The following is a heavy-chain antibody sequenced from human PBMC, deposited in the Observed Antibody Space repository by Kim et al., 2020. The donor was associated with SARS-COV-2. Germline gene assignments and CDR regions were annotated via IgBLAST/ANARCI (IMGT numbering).Heavy chain of an antibody. J-gene: IGHJ4*02. CDR3: ARASYYYDSSGYYY. V-gene: IGHV3-7*04. D-gene: IGHD3-22*01. Sequence: VDSVKGRLTISRDNAKNSLYLQMNSLRAEDTAVYYCARASYYYDSSGYYYWGQGTLVTVSS.